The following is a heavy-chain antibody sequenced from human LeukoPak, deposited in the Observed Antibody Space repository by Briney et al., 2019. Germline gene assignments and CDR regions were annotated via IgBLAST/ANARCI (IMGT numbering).Heavy chain of an antibody. CDR1: GGTFSSYA. CDR3: ARSTKAIVVVPAAIDWFDP. CDR2: IIPIFGTA. Sequence: SVNVSCKASGGTFSSYAISWVRQAPGQGLEWMGGIIPIFGTANYAQKIQGRVTITADESTSTAYMELSSLRSEDTAVYYCARSTKAIVVVPAAIDWFDPWGQGTLVTVSS. J-gene: IGHJ5*02. V-gene: IGHV1-69*13. D-gene: IGHD2-2*02.